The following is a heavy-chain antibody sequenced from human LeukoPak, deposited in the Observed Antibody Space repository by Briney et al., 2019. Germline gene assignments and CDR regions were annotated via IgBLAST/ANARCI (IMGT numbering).Heavy chain of an antibody. CDR1: GFTFSSYS. Sequence: GGSLRLSCAASGFTFSSYSMNWVRQAPGKGLEWVSYISSSSSTIYYADSVKGRFTISRDNAKNSLYLQMNSLRAEDTAVYYCAADCSSTSCRGAYYYYGMDVWGQGTTVTVSS. CDR3: AADCSSTSCRGAYYYYGMDV. J-gene: IGHJ6*02. V-gene: IGHV3-48*01. CDR2: ISSSSSTI. D-gene: IGHD2-2*01.